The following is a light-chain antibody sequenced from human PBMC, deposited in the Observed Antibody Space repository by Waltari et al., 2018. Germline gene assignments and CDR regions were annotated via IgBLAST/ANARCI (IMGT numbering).Light chain of an antibody. CDR1: SSDIGSYNL. V-gene: IGLV2-23*02. CDR3: SSYAGTSTSVL. J-gene: IGLJ2*01. CDR2: DVT. Sequence: QSALTQPASVSGSPGQSITISCSGTSSDIGSYNLVSWYQQHPGKAPKLLIYDVTERPSGVSDRFSGSKSGNAASLTISGLQAEDEADYYCSSYAGTSTSVLLGGGTKLTV.